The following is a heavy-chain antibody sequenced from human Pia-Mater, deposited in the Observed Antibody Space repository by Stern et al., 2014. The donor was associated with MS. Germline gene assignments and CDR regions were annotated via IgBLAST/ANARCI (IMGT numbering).Heavy chain of an antibody. CDR2: IIPMFGTT. Sequence: QMQLVQSGAEVKKPGSSVKVSCKASGGTFSSYAISWVRQAPGRGLEWMGGIIPMFGTTKYAQKFQGRVTIIADGSTTTAYMELSSLRSEDTAVYYCARRDYYDSSGYYGDAFDIWGQGTMVTVSS. CDR1: GGTFSSYA. D-gene: IGHD3-22*01. V-gene: IGHV1-69*01. J-gene: IGHJ3*02. CDR3: ARRDYYDSSGYYGDAFDI.